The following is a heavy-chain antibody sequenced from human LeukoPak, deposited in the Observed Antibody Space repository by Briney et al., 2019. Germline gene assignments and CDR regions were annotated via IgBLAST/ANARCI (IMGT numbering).Heavy chain of an antibody. CDR2: INSDGSTT. Sequence: GGSLRLSCAASGFTFSSYWMHWVRQAPGKGLVWVSRINSDGSTTTYADSVKGRFTISRDNAKNTLYLQMNSLRAEDKAVYYCVRNLDFWGDSEDYWGQGTLVTVSS. V-gene: IGHV3-74*01. CDR1: GFTFSSYW. J-gene: IGHJ4*02. D-gene: IGHD3-3*01. CDR3: VRNLDFWGDSEDY.